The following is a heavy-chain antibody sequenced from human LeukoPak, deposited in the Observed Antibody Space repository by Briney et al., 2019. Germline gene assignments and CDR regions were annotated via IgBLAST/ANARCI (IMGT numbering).Heavy chain of an antibody. D-gene: IGHD5-12*01. V-gene: IGHV4-39*07. Sequence: PSETLSLTCTVSGGSISTSAYYWGWIRQSPGKGLEWIGSIYYSGSTDYNPSLKSRLTISMDTSKNQFSLTLNSVTAADTAVYYCATDREVASSGGGMDVWGQGTSVAVSS. CDR1: GGSISTSAYY. CDR2: IYYSGST. J-gene: IGHJ6*02. CDR3: ATDREVASSGGGMDV.